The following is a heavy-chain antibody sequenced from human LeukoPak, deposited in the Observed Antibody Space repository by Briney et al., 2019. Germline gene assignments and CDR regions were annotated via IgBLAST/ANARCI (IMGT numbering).Heavy chain of an antibody. V-gene: IGHV3-23*01. Sequence: PGGSLRLSCEASGFTFSSNAMSWVGQTPGKGVEWVSPISGSSDSTYYADSVKDRFTISRDNSKKTLYLQMSSLRAEDKAVYFCARSYCSGGGCYYYLDYWGQGTLVTVSS. D-gene: IGHD2-15*01. CDR1: GFTFSSNA. J-gene: IGHJ4*02. CDR2: ISGSSDST. CDR3: ARSYCSGGGCYYYLDY.